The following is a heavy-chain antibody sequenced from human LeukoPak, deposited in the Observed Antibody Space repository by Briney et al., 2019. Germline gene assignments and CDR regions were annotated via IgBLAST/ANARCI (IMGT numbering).Heavy chain of an antibody. J-gene: IGHJ6*02. D-gene: IGHD6-13*01. CDR2: IYYSGSI. CDR1: GGSMSSSSYY. V-gene: IGHV4-39*01. CDR3: ARQVTAAGYYYYYYGMDV. Sequence: SETLSLTCTVSGGSMSSSSYYWGWIRQPPGKGLEWIGSIYYSGSINYNPSLKSRGTISVDTSKNQFSLNLPSVTAADTAVYYCARQVTAAGYYYYYYGMDVWGQGTTVTVSS.